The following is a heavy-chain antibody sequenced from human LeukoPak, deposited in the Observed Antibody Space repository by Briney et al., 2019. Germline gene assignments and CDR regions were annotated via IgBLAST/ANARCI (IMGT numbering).Heavy chain of an antibody. CDR3: ARAVAGSFPDY. J-gene: IGHJ4*02. CDR2: INSDGSST. V-gene: IGHV3-74*01. CDR1: GFTFSGYW. Sequence: GGSLRLSCAASGFTFSGYWMHWVRQAPGKGLVWVSRINSDGSSTSYADSVKGRFTISRDNAKNTLYLQMNSLRAEDTAVYYCARAVAGSFPDYWGQGTLVTVSS. D-gene: IGHD6-19*01.